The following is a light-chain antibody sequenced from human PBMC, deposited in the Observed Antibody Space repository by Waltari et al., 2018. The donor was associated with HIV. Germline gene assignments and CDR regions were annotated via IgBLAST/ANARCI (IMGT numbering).Light chain of an antibody. Sequence: DIQMTQSPSFLSASVGDKVTITCQASQDFRPYLNWYQTKAGKAPKILIFDASKLQTGVPSRFSGSDSGTHLTLTITSLQSEDIGTYYCQQYADLPLTFGGGTQVEIK. V-gene: IGKV1-33*01. CDR3: QQYADLPLT. CDR2: DAS. J-gene: IGKJ4*01. CDR1: QDFRPY.